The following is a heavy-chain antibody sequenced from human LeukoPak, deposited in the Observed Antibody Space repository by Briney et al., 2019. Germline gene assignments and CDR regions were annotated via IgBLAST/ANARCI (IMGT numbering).Heavy chain of an antibody. CDR2: IYYSGST. Sequence: SQTLSLTCIVSGGSISSGDYYWSWIRQHPGKGLEWIGYIYYSGSTYYNPSLKSRVSISVDTSKNQFSLKLSSVTAADTAVYYCARDSSGYYYFDYWGREPWSPSPQ. D-gene: IGHD3-22*01. J-gene: IGHJ4*02. V-gene: IGHV4-31*02. CDR3: ARDSSGYYYFDY. CDR1: GGSISSGDYY.